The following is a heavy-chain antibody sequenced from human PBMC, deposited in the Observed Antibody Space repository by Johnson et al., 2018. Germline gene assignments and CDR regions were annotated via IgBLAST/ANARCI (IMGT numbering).Heavy chain of an antibody. J-gene: IGHJ3*02. D-gene: IGHD3-22*01. CDR2: IKSKTDGGTT. V-gene: IGHV3-15*07. CDR3: TTTLRYYDTPLGACDI. Sequence: EVQLVESGGGLVKPGGSLRLSCAASGFTFSNAWMNWVRQAPGKGLEWVGRIKSKTDGGTTDYAAPVKGRFTITRADSKTTLYRQMNSLKTEDTAVYYCTTTLRYYDTPLGACDIWGQGTMVTVSS. CDR1: GFTFSNAW.